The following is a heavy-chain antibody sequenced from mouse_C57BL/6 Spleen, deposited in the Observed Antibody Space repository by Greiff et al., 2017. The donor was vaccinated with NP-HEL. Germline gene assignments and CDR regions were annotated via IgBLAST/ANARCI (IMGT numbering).Heavy chain of an antibody. D-gene: IGHD1-1*01. Sequence: EVQVVESGGGLVKPGGSLKLSCAASGFTFSSYAMSWVRQTPEKRLEWVATISDGGSYTYYPDNVKGRFTISRDNAKNNLYLQMSHLKSEDTAMYYCARGGGYYGSSFDYFDYWGQSTTLTVSS. CDR3: ARGGGYYGSSFDYFDY. V-gene: IGHV5-4*01. CDR1: GFTFSSYA. CDR2: ISDGGSYT. J-gene: IGHJ2*01.